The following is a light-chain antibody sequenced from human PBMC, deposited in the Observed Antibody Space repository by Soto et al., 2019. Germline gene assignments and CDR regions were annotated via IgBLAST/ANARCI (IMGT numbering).Light chain of an antibody. V-gene: IGKV1-5*03. CDR1: RSITTW. CDR3: QDYNNFPYT. J-gene: IGKJ2*01. CDR2: KAS. Sequence: DIQMTQSPSTLSAFVGDRVTITCRASRSITTWLAWYQQKPGKAPNLLISKASNLESGVPSRFSGTGSGTKFTLTISSLQPDDFATYYYQDYNNFPYTFGQGTKVEIK.